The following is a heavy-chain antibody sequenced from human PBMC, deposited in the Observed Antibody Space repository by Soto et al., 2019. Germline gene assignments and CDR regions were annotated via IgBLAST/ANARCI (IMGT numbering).Heavy chain of an antibody. CDR3: ARSLFIAATDTEPFDS. Sequence: HPGGSLRLSCAASGFTFSSYAMSWVRQAPGKGLEWVSAISGGGNDRFYADSVKGRFTISRDNSKNTRYLHMNSLRAEDTAVHYCARSLFIAATDTEPFDSWGQGTLVTVSS. CDR2: ISGGGNDR. CDR1: GFTFSSYA. V-gene: IGHV3-23*01. D-gene: IGHD6-13*01. J-gene: IGHJ4*02.